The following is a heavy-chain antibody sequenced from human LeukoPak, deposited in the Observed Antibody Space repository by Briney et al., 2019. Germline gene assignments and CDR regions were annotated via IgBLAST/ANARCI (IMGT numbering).Heavy chain of an antibody. V-gene: IGHV3-7*01. CDR1: GFTFTTYW. CDR2: INQDGTEK. D-gene: IGHD4-11*01. Sequence: GGSLRLSCAASGFTFTTYWMTWVRQAPGKGLEWVANINQDGTEKYYVDSVKGRFTISRDNAKNSLYLQMNSLRAEDTAVYYCARASNYGGGFDYWGQGTLVTVSS. J-gene: IGHJ4*02. CDR3: ARASNYGGGFDY.